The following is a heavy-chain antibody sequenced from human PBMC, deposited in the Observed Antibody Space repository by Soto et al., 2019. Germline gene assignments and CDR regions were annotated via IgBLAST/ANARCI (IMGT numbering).Heavy chain of an antibody. Sequence: SVKVSCKASGGTFSSYAISWVRQAPGQGLEWMGGIIPIFGTANYAQKFQGRVTITADESTSTAYMELSSLRSEDTAVYYCARDLVSRGYGTTYYSEGMDVWGQGTRVVVSS. D-gene: IGHD3-22*01. CDR2: IIPIFGTA. V-gene: IGHV1-69*13. CDR1: GGTFSSYA. CDR3: ARDLVSRGYGTTYYSEGMDV. J-gene: IGHJ6*01.